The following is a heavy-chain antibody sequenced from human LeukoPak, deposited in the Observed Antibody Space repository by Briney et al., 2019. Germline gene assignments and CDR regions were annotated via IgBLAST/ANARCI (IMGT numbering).Heavy chain of an antibody. V-gene: IGHV4-31*03. J-gene: IGHJ6*02. Sequence: SETLSLTCTVSGGSISSGGYYWSWIRQHPGKGLEWIGYIYYSGSTYYNPSLKSRVTISVDTSKNQFSLKMSSVTAADTAVYHCARGGSGNTYGYNYGMDVWGQGATVTVSS. CDR3: ARGGSGNTYGYNYGMDV. D-gene: IGHD5-18*01. CDR2: IYYSGST. CDR1: GGSISSGGYY.